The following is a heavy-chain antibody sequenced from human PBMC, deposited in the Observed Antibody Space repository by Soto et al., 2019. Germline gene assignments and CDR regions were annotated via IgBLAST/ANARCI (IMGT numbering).Heavy chain of an antibody. D-gene: IGHD6-13*01. J-gene: IGHJ6*02. Sequence: GGSLRLSCAASGFTFSSYGMHWVRQAPGKGLEWVANIKQDGSEKYYVDSVKGRFTISRDNAKNSLYLQMNSLRAEDTAVYYCARYSSSWAPRYGMDVWGQGTTVTVSS. CDR2: IKQDGSEK. V-gene: IGHV3-7*01. CDR3: ARYSSSWAPRYGMDV. CDR1: GFTFSSYG.